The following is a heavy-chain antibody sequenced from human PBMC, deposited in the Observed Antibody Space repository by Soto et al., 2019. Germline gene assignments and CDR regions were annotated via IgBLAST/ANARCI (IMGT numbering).Heavy chain of an antibody. CDR3: AKAPTTLSTSAGDY. V-gene: IGHV3-23*01. J-gene: IGHJ4*02. Sequence: QPGGFLRLSCAASGFTFKNYAMSWVRQTPGKGLEWVSTIGGGDGSTYYADSVKGRFTISRDNSRNTLYLQMNSLRAEDTAMYYCAKAPTTLSTSAGDYWGQGALVTVS. CDR2: IGGGDGST. D-gene: IGHD4-17*01. CDR1: GFTFKNYA.